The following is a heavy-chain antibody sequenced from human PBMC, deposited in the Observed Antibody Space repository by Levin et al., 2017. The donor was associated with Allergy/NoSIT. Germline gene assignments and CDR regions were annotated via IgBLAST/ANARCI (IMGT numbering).Heavy chain of an antibody. CDR3: ARPLWFGDRDYGMDV. D-gene: IGHD3-10*01. V-gene: IGHV4-39*01. Sequence: PGGSLRLSCTVSGGSISSSSYYWGWIRQPPGKGLEWIGSIYYSGSTYYNPSLKSRVTISVDTSKNQFSLKLSSVTAADTAVYYCARPLWFGDRDYGMDVWGQGTTVTVSS. J-gene: IGHJ6*02. CDR2: IYYSGST. CDR1: GGSISSSSYY.